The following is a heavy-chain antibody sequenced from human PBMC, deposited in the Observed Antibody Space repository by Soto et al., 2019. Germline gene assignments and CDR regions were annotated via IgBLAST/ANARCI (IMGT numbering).Heavy chain of an antibody. J-gene: IGHJ4*02. D-gene: IGHD3-22*01. CDR1: GFTFSSYS. V-gene: IGHV3-48*01. CDR3: ARGAYYYDSSGLSY. CDR2: ISSSSSTI. Sequence: EVQLVESGGGFVQPGGSLRLSCAASGFTFSSYSMNWVRQAPGKGLEWVSYISSSSSTIYYADSVKGRFTISRDNAKNSLYLQMNSLRAEDTAVYYCARGAYYYDSSGLSYWGQGTLVTGSS.